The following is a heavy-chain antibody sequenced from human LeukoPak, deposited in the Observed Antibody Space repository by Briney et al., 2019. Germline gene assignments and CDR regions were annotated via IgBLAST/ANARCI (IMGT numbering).Heavy chain of an antibody. Sequence: GGSLRLSCAASGFTFSNFWMTWVRQAPGKGLEWVAIIKQDGSQKYYVDSVKGRFTISRDNARNSLYLQMNSLRAEDAAVYWAVAGTTYWGQGTLVTVSS. V-gene: IGHV3-7*05. CDR3: VAGTTY. CDR1: GFTFSNFW. J-gene: IGHJ4*02. D-gene: IGHD6-19*01. CDR2: IKQDGSQK.